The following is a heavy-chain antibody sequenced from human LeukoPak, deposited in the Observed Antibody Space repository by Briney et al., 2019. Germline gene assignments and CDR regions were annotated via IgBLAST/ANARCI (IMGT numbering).Heavy chain of an antibody. V-gene: IGHV4-39*01. CDR3: ARQALWFFDH. Sequence: SETLSLTCTVSGGSISSNSNYWAWIRQPPGRGLEWIGSISYGGSTYSSPSLESRVTISVDTSKNQFSLNLSSVTAADTAVYYCARQALWFFDHWGQGTLVTVSS. D-gene: IGHD2-21*01. J-gene: IGHJ4*02. CDR1: GGSISSNSNY. CDR2: ISYGGST.